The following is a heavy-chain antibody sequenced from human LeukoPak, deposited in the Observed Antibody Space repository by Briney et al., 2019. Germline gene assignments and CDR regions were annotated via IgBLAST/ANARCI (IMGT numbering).Heavy chain of an antibody. CDR2: IFARDSDT. D-gene: IGHD6-19*01. V-gene: IGHV5-51*01. CDR3: ARVGIAVPDSYYFHMVV. CDR1: GYKFDNYW. J-gene: IGHJ6*03. Sequence: ESLKISCKASGYKFDNYWIGWVRQMPGKGLDWMGSIFARDSDTKSSPSLQGQVTISADKSISTSYLQWSSLKASDSAIYYCARVGIAVPDSYYFHMVVWGKGTTVTVSS.